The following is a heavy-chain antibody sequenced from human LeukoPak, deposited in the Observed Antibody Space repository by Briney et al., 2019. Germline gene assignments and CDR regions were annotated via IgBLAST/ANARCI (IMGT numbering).Heavy chain of an antibody. CDR3: ARGHDSSGYHYYYYYMDV. J-gene: IGHJ6*03. V-gene: IGHV1-2*06. CDR1: GGTFSGYY. CDR2: INPNSGGT. Sequence: GASVKVSCKASGGTFSGYYMHWVRQAPGQGLEWMGRINPNSGGTNYAQKFQGRVTMTRDTSISTAYMELSRLRSDDTAVYYCARGHDSSGYHYYYYYMDVWGKGTTVTVSS. D-gene: IGHD3-22*01.